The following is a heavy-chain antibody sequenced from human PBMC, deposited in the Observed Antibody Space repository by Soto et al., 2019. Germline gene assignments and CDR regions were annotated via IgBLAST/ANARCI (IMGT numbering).Heavy chain of an antibody. CDR3: ARDQRPRYYYDSSGYETGFDY. D-gene: IGHD3-22*01. Sequence: ASVKVSCKASGYTFTGYYMHWVRQAPGQGLEWMGWINPNSGGTNYAQKFQGWVTMTRDTSISTAYMELSRLRSDDTAVYYCARDQRPRYYYDSSGYETGFDYWGQGTLVTVSS. CDR1: GYTFTGYY. V-gene: IGHV1-2*04. J-gene: IGHJ4*02. CDR2: INPNSGGT.